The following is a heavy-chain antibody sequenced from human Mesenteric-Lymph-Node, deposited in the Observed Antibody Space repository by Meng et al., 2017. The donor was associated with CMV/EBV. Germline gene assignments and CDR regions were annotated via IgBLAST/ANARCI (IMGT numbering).Heavy chain of an antibody. J-gene: IGHJ4*02. CDR1: GGSISSYY. CDR3: VRETGGSSSSW. V-gene: IGHV4-39*07. D-gene: IGHD6-6*01. CDR2: VSHSGIT. Sequence: SETLSLTCTVSGGSISSYYWAWIRQPPEKGLEWIGSVSHSGITYYSPSLKSRVTISIDTSKNQFSLRLSSVTDADTAVYYCVRETGGSSSSWWGQGTLVTVSS.